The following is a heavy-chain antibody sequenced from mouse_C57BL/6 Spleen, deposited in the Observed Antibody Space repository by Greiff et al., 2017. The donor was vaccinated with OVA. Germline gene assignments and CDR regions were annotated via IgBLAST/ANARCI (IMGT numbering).Heavy chain of an antibody. Sequence: QVQLQQSGAELVRPGASVTLSCKASGYTFTDYEMPWVKQTPVHGLEWIGAIDPETGGTAYNQKFKGKAILTADKSSSTAYMELRSLTSEDSAVYYCTRSITALYYYAMDYWGQGTSVTVSS. CDR3: TRSITALYYYAMDY. J-gene: IGHJ4*01. CDR1: GYTFTDYE. V-gene: IGHV1-15*01. D-gene: IGHD1-1*01. CDR2: IDPETGGT.